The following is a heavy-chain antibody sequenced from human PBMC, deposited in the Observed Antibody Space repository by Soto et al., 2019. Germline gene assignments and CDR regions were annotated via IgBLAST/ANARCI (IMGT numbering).Heavy chain of an antibody. CDR3: ARASYCSGGSCYPYTWLDP. Sequence: PSETLSLTCSVSGGSISSGDYYWSWIRRPPGKGLEWIGYIYTVGSTYYNPSLESRVTISLDTSKNQFSLNLTSVTAADTAVYYCARASYCSGGSCYPYTWLDPWGQGTLVTVSS. V-gene: IGHV4-30-4*01. J-gene: IGHJ5*02. CDR2: IYTVGST. CDR1: GGSISSGDYY. D-gene: IGHD2-15*01.